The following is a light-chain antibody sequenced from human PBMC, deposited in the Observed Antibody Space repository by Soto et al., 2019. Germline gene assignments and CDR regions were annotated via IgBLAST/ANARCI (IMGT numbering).Light chain of an antibody. CDR1: SSDVGSYKL. CDR2: EGS. J-gene: IGLJ1*01. CDR3: CSYAGSSTFYV. Sequence: QPASVSGSPGQSITISCTGTSSDVGSYKLVSWYQQHPGKAPKLMIYEGSKRPSGVSNRFSGSKSGNTASLTISGLQAEDEADYYCCSYAGSSTFYVFGTGTKLTVL. V-gene: IGLV2-23*01.